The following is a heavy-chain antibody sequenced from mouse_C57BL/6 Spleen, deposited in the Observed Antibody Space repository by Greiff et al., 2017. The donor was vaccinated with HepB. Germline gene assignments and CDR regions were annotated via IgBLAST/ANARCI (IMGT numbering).Heavy chain of an antibody. CDR1: GFTFSDYG. CDR2: ISSGSSTI. D-gene: IGHD2-4*01. V-gene: IGHV5-17*01. Sequence: EVKLVESGGGLVKPGGSLKLSCAASGFTFSDYGMHWVRQAPEKGLEWVAYISSGSSTIYYADTVKGRFTISRDNAKNTLFLQMTSLRSEDTAMYYGARDDYDGDSYYFDDWGQGTTLTVSS. J-gene: IGHJ2*01. CDR3: ARDDYDGDSYYFDD.